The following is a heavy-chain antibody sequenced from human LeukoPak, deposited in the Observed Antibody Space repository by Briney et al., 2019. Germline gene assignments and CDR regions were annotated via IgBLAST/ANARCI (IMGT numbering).Heavy chain of an antibody. CDR2: IYYSGST. J-gene: IGHJ4*02. CDR3: ARRRSATYYDILTGYYIPLPFDY. CDR1: GGSISSSSYY. D-gene: IGHD3-9*01. Sequence: SETLSLTCTVSGGSISSSSYYWGWIRQPPGKGLEWIGSIYYSGSTYYNPSLKSRVTISVDTSKNQFSLKLSSVTAADTAVYYCARRRSATYYDILTGYYIPLPFDYWGQGTLVTVSS. V-gene: IGHV4-39*07.